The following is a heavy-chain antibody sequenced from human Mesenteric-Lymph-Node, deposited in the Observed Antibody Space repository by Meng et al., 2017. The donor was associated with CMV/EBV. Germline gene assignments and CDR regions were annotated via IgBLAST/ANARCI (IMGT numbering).Heavy chain of an antibody. CDR1: TFNSYA. CDR2: INTNTGNP. V-gene: IGHV7-4-1*02. CDR3: ARERDKYYDILTGYYQFDY. D-gene: IGHD3-9*01. J-gene: IGHJ4*02. Sequence: TFNSYAIHWVRQAPGQGLEWMGWINTNTGNPTYAQGFTGRFVFSLDTSVSTAYLQISSLKAEDTAVYYCARERDKYYDILTGYYQFDYWGQGNLVTVSS.